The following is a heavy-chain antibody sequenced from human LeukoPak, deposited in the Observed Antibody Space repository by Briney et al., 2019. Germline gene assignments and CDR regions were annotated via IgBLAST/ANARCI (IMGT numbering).Heavy chain of an antibody. CDR3: ARDHDSSGYYYGRYYFDY. Sequence: GGSLRLSCAASGFTFSDYYMSWIRQAPGKGLEWVAVISYAGSNKYYADSVKGRFTISRDNSKNTLYLQMNSLRAEDTAVYYCARDHDSSGYYYGRYYFDYWGQGALVTVSS. CDR1: GFTFSDYY. J-gene: IGHJ4*02. CDR2: ISYAGSNK. V-gene: IGHV3-30-3*01. D-gene: IGHD3-22*01.